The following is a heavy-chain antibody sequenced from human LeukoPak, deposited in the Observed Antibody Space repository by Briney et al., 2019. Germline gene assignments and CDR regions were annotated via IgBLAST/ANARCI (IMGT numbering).Heavy chain of an antibody. J-gene: IGHJ4*02. CDR2: VYYSGST. CDR3: ARLIRSGSYQKYYFDY. V-gene: IGHV4-39*01. Sequence: SETLSLTCTVSGGSISSSSYYWGWIRQPPGKGLEWIGSVYYSGSTYYNPSLKSRVTISVDTSKNQFSLKLSSVTAADTAVYYCARLIRSGSYQKYYFDYWGQGTLVTVSS. CDR1: GGSISSSSYY. D-gene: IGHD1-26*01.